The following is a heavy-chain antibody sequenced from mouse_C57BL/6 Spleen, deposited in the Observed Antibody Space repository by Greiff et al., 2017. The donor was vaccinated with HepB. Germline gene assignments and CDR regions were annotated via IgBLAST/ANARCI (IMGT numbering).Heavy chain of an antibody. D-gene: IGHD2-4*01. CDR3: ASNYDYDGYFDV. CDR2: ISYDGSN. CDR1: GYSITSGYY. V-gene: IGHV3-6*01. J-gene: IGHJ1*03. Sequence: DVQLQESGPGLVKPSQSLSLTCSVTGYSITSGYYWNWIRQFPGNKLEWMGYISYDGSNNYNPSLKNRISITRDTSKNQFFLKLNSVTTEDTATYYCASNYDYDGYFDVWGTGTTVTVSS.